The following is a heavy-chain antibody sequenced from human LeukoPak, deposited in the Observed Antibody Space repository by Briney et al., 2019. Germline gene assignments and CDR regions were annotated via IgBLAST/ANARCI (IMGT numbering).Heavy chain of an antibody. D-gene: IGHD6-13*01. CDR2: IGTAGDT. Sequence: QSGGSLRLSCAASGFTFSNYDMHWVRQAAGKGLEWVPGIGTAGDTYYPGSVKGRFTISRENAKNSLYLHMNSLSAGDTAVYYCASSPAYSSSWYAIDNWGQGTLVTVSS. CDR3: ASSPAYSSSWYAIDN. J-gene: IGHJ4*02. CDR1: GFTFSNYD. V-gene: IGHV3-13*01.